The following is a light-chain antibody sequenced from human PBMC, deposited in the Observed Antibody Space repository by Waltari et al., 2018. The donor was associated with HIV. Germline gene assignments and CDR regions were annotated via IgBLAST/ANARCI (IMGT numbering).Light chain of an antibody. V-gene: IGKV1-12*02. CDR1: QSIGNS. CDR3: QQFNSFPFT. J-gene: IGKJ3*01. Sequence: DIQMTQSPSSVSASVGDRVTITCGASQSIGNSLAWYQQKPGQAPKLLINSASSLQSGVQSRFSDSGSGTDFTLTINSLQPEDFTTYYCQQFNSFPFTFGPGTKVDVK. CDR2: SAS.